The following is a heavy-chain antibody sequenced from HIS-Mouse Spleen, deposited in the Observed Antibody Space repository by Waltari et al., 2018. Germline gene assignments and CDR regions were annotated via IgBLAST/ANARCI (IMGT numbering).Heavy chain of an antibody. Sequence: QVQLVESGGGVVQPGRSLRLSCAASGFTFSSYAMHWVRQAPGKGLRWVAVISYDECNKYYADSVKGRFTISRANSKKTLYLQMNSLRAEDTAVYYCARDHSGWYFDYWGQGTLVTVSS. CDR3: ARDHSGWYFDY. CDR1: GFTFSSYA. CDR2: ISYDECNK. J-gene: IGHJ4*02. D-gene: IGHD6-19*01. V-gene: IGHV3-30-3*01.